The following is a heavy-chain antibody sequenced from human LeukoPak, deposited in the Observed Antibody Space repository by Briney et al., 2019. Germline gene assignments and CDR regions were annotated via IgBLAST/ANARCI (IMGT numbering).Heavy chain of an antibody. J-gene: IGHJ3*02. D-gene: IGHD3-22*01. CDR2: IYYRWRT. CDR3: TRLLDNDSSGDPDTFDM. CDR1: GGSITSHD. Sequence: SETLSLTCTVSGGSITSHDWSWIRQAPGKGLEGIGFIYYRWRTKYNPSLQSRVTISLDTSEKKFSLKVTSVTAADTAVYYCTRLLDNDSSGDPDTFDMWGQGTVVTVSS. V-gene: IGHV4-59*08.